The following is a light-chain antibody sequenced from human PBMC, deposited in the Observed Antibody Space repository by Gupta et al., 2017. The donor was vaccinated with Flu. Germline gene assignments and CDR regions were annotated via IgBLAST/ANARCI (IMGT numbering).Light chain of an antibody. V-gene: IGLV1-44*01. Sequence: QSVLTQPPSASGTPGQRVTISCSGSSSNIGSTTVNWYQQLPGTAPKLLIYSNNQRPSGVPDRFSGSKSGTSASLAISGLQSEDEADYYCAAGDDSLNGWVFGGGTKLTVL. CDR2: SNN. J-gene: IGLJ3*02. CDR3: AAGDDSLNGWV. CDR1: SSNIGSTT.